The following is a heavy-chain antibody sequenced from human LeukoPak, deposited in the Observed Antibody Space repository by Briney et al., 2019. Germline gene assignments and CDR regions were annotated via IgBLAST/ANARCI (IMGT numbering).Heavy chain of an antibody. CDR3: ARTDGGYYYDSSGYFHY. Sequence: ASVKVSCKASGYTFTSYDINWVRQATGQGLEWMGWMNPNSGNTGYAQKFQGRVTITADESTSTAYMELSSLRSEDTAVYYCARTDGGYYYDSSGYFHYWGQGTLVTVSS. CDR1: GYTFTSYD. V-gene: IGHV1-8*01. J-gene: IGHJ4*02. CDR2: MNPNSGNT. D-gene: IGHD3-22*01.